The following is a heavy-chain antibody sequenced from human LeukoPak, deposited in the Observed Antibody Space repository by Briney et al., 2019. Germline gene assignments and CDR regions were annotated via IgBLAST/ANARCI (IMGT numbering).Heavy chain of an antibody. CDR1: GFTFSSYA. CDR3: ARDPYSGTYGDTYYYYMDV. CDR2: ISGSGGST. V-gene: IGHV3-23*01. J-gene: IGHJ6*03. D-gene: IGHD1-26*01. Sequence: GGSLRLSCAASGFTFSSYAMSWVRQAPGKGLEWVSAISGSGGSTYYADSVKGRFTISRDNARNSLYLQMNSLRAEDTAVYYCARDPYSGTYGDTYYYYMDVWGKGTTVTISS.